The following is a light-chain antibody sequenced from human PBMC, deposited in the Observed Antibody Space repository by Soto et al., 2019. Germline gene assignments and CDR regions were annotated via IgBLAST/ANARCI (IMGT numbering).Light chain of an antibody. CDR2: GAF. CDR1: QSVSSY. CDR3: QQYNNWPVGT. Sequence: EIVLTQSPATLSLSPGERATLSCRASQSVSSYLDWYQQKPGKAPRLLIYGAFTRATGIPARFSGSGSGTEFTLPISSLQSEDFAIYYCQQYNNWPVGTFGQGTKVEIK. V-gene: IGKV3-15*01. J-gene: IGKJ1*01.